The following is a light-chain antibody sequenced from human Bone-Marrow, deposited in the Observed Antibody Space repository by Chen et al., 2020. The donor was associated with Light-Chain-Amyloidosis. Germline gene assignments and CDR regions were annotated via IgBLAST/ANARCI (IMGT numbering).Light chain of an antibody. CDR3: QSADSSGTYEVI. CDR1: DLPTKY. J-gene: IGLJ2*01. V-gene: IGLV3-25*03. Sequence: SYELTQPPSVSVSPGQTARITCSGDDLPTKYAYWYQQKPGQAPVLVIHRDTDRPSGISERFSCSSSGTTATLTISGVQAEDDAAYHCQSADSSGTYEVIFGGGTKLTVL. CDR2: RDT.